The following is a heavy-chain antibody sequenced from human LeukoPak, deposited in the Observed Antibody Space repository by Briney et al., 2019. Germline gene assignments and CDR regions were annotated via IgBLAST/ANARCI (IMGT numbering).Heavy chain of an antibody. Sequence: GGSLRLPCAASGFTVSSNYMAWVRQAPGKGLEWASVIYSGGNTYYADSVKGIFTISRDNSKNTLYLQMNSLRAEDTAVYYCARAGSSGWYAFDIWGQGTMVTVSS. J-gene: IGHJ3*02. CDR1: GFTVSSNY. V-gene: IGHV3-66*01. CDR2: IYSGGNT. CDR3: ARAGSSGWYAFDI. D-gene: IGHD6-19*01.